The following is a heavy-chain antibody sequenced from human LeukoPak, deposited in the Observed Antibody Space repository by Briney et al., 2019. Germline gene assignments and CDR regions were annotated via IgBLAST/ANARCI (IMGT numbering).Heavy chain of an antibody. D-gene: IGHD3-22*01. CDR3: ARRPPRDRYYDSSGSLDY. CDR1: GGSFSGYY. J-gene: IGHJ4*02. V-gene: IGHV4-34*01. Sequence: PETLSLTCAVYGGSFSGYYWSWIRQPPGKGLEWIGEINHSGSTNYNPSLKSRVTISVDTSKNQFSLKLSSVTAADTAVYYCARRPPRDRYYDSSGSLDYWGQGTLVTVSS. CDR2: INHSGST.